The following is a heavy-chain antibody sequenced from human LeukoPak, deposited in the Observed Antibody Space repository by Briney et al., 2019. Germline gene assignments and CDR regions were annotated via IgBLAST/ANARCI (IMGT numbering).Heavy chain of an antibody. Sequence: PSETLSLTCSVSGGSISGYYWSWIRQPPGKGLEWIGYIYYSGTTIYNPSLKSRLIISLDTSKNQFSLNLSSVTAADTAVYYCAKNGQSGFSFDPWGQGTLVTVSS. V-gene: IGHV4-59*08. CDR2: IYYSGTT. D-gene: IGHD1-26*01. CDR3: AKNGQSGFSFDP. J-gene: IGHJ5*02. CDR1: GGSISGYY.